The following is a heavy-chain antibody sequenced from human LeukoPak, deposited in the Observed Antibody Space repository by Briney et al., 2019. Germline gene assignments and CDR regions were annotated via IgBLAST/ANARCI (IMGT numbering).Heavy chain of an antibody. V-gene: IGHV1-24*01. CDR1: GYTVTEVS. D-gene: IGHD6-25*01. Sequence: ASVTVSFKVSGYTVTEVSMQWVRQAPGKGLEWMGGLDPEEGEIVYAQKFQGRITMTEDTSTDTAYMDLSSLRPEDTAIYYCATEAVSLVSSGYRNFDYWGQGTLVTVSS. J-gene: IGHJ4*02. CDR3: ATEAVSLVSSGYRNFDY. CDR2: LDPEEGEI.